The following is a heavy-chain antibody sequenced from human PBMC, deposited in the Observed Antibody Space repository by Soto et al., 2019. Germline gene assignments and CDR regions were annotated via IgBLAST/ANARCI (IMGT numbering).Heavy chain of an antibody. J-gene: IGHJ4*02. V-gene: IGHV4-30-2*01. Sequence: SETLSLTCAVSGGSISSGGYSWRWIRQPPGKGLEWIGYIYQSGTTYYSPSLKSRVTISVDRSKNQFSLNLISVTAADTAVYYCARVGSVYYHDYWGQGTLVTVSS. CDR2: IYQSGTT. D-gene: IGHD3-22*01. CDR1: GGSISSGGYS. CDR3: ARVGSVYYHDY.